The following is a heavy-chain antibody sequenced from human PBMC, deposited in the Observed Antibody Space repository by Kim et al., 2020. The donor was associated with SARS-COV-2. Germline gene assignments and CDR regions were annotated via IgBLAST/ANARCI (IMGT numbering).Heavy chain of an antibody. J-gene: IGHJ4*02. D-gene: IGHD3-3*01. CDR3: ARLSEWLLPFFDY. V-gene: IGHV4-39*01. Sequence: STPALKKRVTITVNTSKNQFSLKLSSVTAADTAVYYCARLSEWLLPFFDYWGQGTLVTVSS.